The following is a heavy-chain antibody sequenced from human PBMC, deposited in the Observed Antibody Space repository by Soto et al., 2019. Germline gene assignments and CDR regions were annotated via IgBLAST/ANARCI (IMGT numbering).Heavy chain of an antibody. V-gene: IGHV3-30-3*01. D-gene: IGHD6-19*01. J-gene: IGHJ3*02. CDR2: ISYDGSNK. CDR3: ARDPSSGWGAFDI. CDR1: GFTLQSYS. Sequence: GGSLRLSRAGSGFTLQSYSMHRVRQAPVKGLDWVAIISYDGSNKYYADSVKGRFTISRDNSKNTLYLQMNSLRAEDTAVYYCARDPSSGWGAFDIWGQGTMVTVSS.